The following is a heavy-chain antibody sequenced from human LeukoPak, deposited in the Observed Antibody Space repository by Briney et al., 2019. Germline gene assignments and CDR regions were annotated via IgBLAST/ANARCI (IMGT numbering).Heavy chain of an antibody. V-gene: IGHV1-2*02. CDR3: ARVTLESYCSSTSCFYWFDH. CDR1: GYTFTGYY. CDR2: INPNSGGT. D-gene: IGHD2-2*01. Sequence: ASVKVSCKASGYTFTGYYMHWVRQAPGQGLEWMGWINPNSGGTNYAQKFQGRVTMTRDTSISTAYMELSRLRSDDTAVYYCARVTLESYCSSTSCFYWFDHWGQGTLVTVSS. J-gene: IGHJ5*02.